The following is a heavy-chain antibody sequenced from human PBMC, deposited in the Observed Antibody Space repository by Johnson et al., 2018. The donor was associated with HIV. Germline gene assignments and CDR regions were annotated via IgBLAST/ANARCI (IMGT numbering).Heavy chain of an antibody. Sequence: QVQLVESGGGVVQPGRSLRLSCAASGFTFSSYGMHWVRQAPGKGLEWVAVIWYDGSNKYYADSVKGRFTISRDNSKNPLYLQMNSLGAEDTAVYYCAKGLHIVVEGDAFDIWGQGTMVTVSS. CDR1: GFTFSSYG. CDR3: AKGLHIVVEGDAFDI. D-gene: IGHD2-21*01. V-gene: IGHV3-33*06. CDR2: IWYDGSNK. J-gene: IGHJ3*02.